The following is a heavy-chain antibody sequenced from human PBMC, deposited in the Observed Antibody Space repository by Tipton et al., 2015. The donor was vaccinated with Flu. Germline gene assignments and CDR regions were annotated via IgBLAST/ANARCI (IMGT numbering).Heavy chain of an antibody. CDR2: LSGSGSSM. CDR1: GLTFSNYA. CDR3: VKAKNYDIVATYYGMDV. V-gene: IGHV3-23*01. D-gene: IGHD5-12*01. J-gene: IGHJ6*02. Sequence: SLRLSCAASGLTFSNYAMSWVRQAPGKGLEWVAGLSGSGSSMCYADYVKGRFTISRANSKNMLYVKMNSLRAEDTAVYYCVKAKNYDIVATYYGMDVWGQG.